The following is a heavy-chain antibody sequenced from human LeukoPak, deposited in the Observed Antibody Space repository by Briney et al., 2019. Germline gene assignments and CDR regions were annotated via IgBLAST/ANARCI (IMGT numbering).Heavy chain of an antibody. CDR1: GFTFSSYG. Sequence: PGGSLRLSCAASGFTFSSYGMHWVRQAPGKGLEWVAFIQYDGSNKYYADSVKGRFTISRDNSKNTLDLQMGSLRAEDTAVYYCARRGSGYSQNYFDYWGQGTLVTVSS. V-gene: IGHV3-30*02. CDR2: IQYDGSNK. CDR3: ARRGSGYSQNYFDY. J-gene: IGHJ4*02. D-gene: IGHD3-22*01.